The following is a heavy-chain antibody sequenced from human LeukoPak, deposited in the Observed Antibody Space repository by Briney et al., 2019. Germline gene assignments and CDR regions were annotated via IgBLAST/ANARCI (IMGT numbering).Heavy chain of an antibody. CDR2: IYYSGST. CDR1: DGAIAGYS. CDR3: ARDLSSGEFDP. Sequence: SETLSLTCTVSDGAIAGYSWSWIRQAPGKGLEWIGYIYYSGSTNYNPSLKSRVTISVDTSKNQFSLKLSSVTAADTAVYYCARDLSSGEFDPWGQGTLVTVSS. J-gene: IGHJ5*02. V-gene: IGHV4-59*01. D-gene: IGHD6-19*01.